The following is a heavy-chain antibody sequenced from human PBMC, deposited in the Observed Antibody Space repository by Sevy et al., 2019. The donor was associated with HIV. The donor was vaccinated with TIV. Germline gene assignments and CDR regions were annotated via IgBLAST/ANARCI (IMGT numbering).Heavy chain of an antibody. J-gene: IGHJ4*02. CDR2: ISGSGYLT. Sequence: GGSLRLSCAASGFTFSSYDMSWVRQAPGKGLEWVSAISGSGYLTYYTDSVKGRFTISRDNSKNTLYLQMNSLRAEDTAVYYCAKEGGGYYYDSSGLFDYWGQGTLVTVSS. CDR3: AKEGGGYYYDSSGLFDY. CDR1: GFTFSSYD. V-gene: IGHV3-23*01. D-gene: IGHD3-22*01.